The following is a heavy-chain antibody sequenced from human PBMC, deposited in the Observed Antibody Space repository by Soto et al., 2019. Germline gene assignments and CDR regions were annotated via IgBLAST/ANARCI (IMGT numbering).Heavy chain of an antibody. Sequence: ASVKVSCKASGYTFTSYGISWVRQAPGQGLEWMGWISAYNGNTNYAQKLQGRVTMTTDTSTGTAYMELRSLRSDDTAVYYCARVLSGLGIYGYFDYWGQGTLVTVSS. V-gene: IGHV1-18*01. D-gene: IGHD7-27*01. CDR3: ARVLSGLGIYGYFDY. J-gene: IGHJ4*02. CDR1: GYTFTSYG. CDR2: ISAYNGNT.